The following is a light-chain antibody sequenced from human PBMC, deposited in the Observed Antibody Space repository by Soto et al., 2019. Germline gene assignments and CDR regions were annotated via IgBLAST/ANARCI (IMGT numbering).Light chain of an antibody. CDR2: DAS. CDR3: QQSFSIPFT. J-gene: IGKJ3*01. V-gene: IGKV1-39*01. Sequence: DIQMTQSPSSGSATVGDRFTMTCRASQAIGKYLNWYQQQPGKVPKLLIYDASYLQSGVPSRFSGSESGTDFTLNISDLRPEDFATYYCQQSFSIPFTFGPGTKVDIK. CDR1: QAIGKY.